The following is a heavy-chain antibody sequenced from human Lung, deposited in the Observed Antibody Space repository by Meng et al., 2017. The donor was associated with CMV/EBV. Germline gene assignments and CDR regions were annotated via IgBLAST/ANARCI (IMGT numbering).Heavy chain of an antibody. J-gene: IGHJ4*02. D-gene: IGHD1-14*01. CDR3: ARGRMGWYYRVIAASNLPFDY. CDR2: INHSGST. V-gene: IGHV4-34*01. CDR1: GGSFSGYY. Sequence: SETLSLXCAVYGGSFSGYYWSWIRQPPGKGLEWIGEINHSGSTNYNPSLKSRVTISVDTSKNQFSLKLSSVTAADTAVYYCARGRMGWYYRVIAASNLPFDYWGQGTXVTVSS.